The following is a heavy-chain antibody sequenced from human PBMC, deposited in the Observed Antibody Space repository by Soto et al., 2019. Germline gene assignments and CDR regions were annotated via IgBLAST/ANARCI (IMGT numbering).Heavy chain of an antibody. Sequence: QVQLVQSGAEVKKPGASVKVSCKASGYTFTSYGISWVRQAPGQGLEWMGWISAYNGNTNYAQKLQRKITKTTDTSTSTAYMERSRPGYYGTAVYYCARGLRAVAGRNTFDYWGQGPLVTVSS. CDR3: ARGLRAVAGRNTFDY. V-gene: IGHV1-18*01. D-gene: IGHD6-19*01. J-gene: IGHJ4*02. CDR2: ISAYNGNT. CDR1: GYTFTSYG.